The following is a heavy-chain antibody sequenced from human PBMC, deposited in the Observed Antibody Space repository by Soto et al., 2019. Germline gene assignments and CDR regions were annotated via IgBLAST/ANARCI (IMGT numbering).Heavy chain of an antibody. Sequence: SETLSLTCAVSGGSISSSNGWSWVRQPPGKGLEWIGEIYHSGSTNYNPSLKSRVTISVDKSKNQFSLKLSSVTAADTAVYYCARGHYRGSSSNWFDPWGQGPLLTVSS. V-gene: IGHV4-4*02. CDR2: IYHSGST. J-gene: IGHJ5*02. CDR3: ARGHYRGSSSNWFDP. D-gene: IGHD1-26*01. CDR1: GGSISSSNG.